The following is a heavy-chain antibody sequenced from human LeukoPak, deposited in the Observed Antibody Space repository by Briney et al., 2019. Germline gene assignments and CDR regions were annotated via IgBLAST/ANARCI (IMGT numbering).Heavy chain of an antibody. D-gene: IGHD2-2*02. J-gene: IGHJ4*02. CDR1: GYSFTNYW. CDR2: IYPGDSDT. Sequence: ESLKISCKGSGYSFTNYWIAWARQMPGKGLEWMGTIYPGDSDTRYSPSFQGQVTISADKSISTAYLQWSSLKASDTAMYYCARHRYCSSTACYNMGGYWGQGTLVTVSS. V-gene: IGHV5-51*01. CDR3: ARHRYCSSTACYNMGGY.